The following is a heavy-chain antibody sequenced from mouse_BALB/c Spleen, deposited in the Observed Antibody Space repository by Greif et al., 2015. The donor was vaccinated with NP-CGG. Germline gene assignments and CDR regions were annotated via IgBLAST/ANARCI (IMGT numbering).Heavy chain of an antibody. D-gene: IGHD2-1*01. CDR1: GYTFTDYA. V-gene: IGHV1-67*01. CDR2: ISTYNGNT. CDR3: ARLGYYGNPYYYAMDY. Sequence: VKVVESGPEVVRPGVSVKISCKGSGYTFTDYAMHWVKQSHAKSLEWIGVISTYNGNTNYNQKFKGKATMTVDKSSSTAYMELARLTSEDSAIYYCARLGYYGNPYYYAMDYWGQGTSVTVSS. J-gene: IGHJ4*01.